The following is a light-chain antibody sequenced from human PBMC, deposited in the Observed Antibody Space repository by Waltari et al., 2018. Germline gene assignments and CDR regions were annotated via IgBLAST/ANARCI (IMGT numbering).Light chain of an antibody. Sequence: QSALTQPASVSASPGQSITLSCTGTRGDIGGSDFVSWYQHHPGRAPKVLIFDVNHRPSGISDRFSGSKSGNTASLTISGLQAEDDADYYCSSPSTNNVVVFGGGTKVTVL. J-gene: IGLJ2*01. CDR2: DVN. CDR3: SSPSTNNVVV. V-gene: IGLV2-14*01. CDR1: RGDIGGSDF.